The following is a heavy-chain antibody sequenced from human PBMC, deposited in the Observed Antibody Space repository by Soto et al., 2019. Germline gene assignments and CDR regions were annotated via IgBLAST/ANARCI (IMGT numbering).Heavy chain of an antibody. Sequence: EVQLLESGGGLVQPGGSLRLSCAASGFTFSSYAMSWVRQAPGKGLEWVSAISGSGGSTYYADSVKGRFTISRDNSKTALYIQMNSLRAEDTAVYYCAKSPRERGPPAKPGGGDYWGQGTQVTVSS. CDR2: ISGSGGST. CDR1: GFTFSSYA. D-gene: IGHD2-2*02. V-gene: IGHV3-23*01. J-gene: IGHJ4*02. CDR3: AKSPRERGPPAKPGGGDY.